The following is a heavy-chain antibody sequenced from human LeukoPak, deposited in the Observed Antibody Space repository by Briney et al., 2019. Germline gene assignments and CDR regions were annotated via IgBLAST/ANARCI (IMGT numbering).Heavy chain of an antibody. J-gene: IGHJ4*02. CDR1: GFTFDDYA. CDR2: ISWNSGSI. D-gene: IGHD5-12*01. Sequence: GRSLSLSCAASGFTFDDYAMHWVRQAPGKGLEWVSGISWNSGSIGYADSVKGRFTISRDNAKNSLYLQMNSLRAEDTALYYCAKPRSGWLRAPFDYWGQGTLVTVSS. V-gene: IGHV3-9*01. CDR3: AKPRSGWLRAPFDY.